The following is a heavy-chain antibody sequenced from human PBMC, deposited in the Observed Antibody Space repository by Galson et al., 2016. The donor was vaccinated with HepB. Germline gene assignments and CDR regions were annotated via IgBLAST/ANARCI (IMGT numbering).Heavy chain of an antibody. Sequence: SVKVSCKASGGTFNNYTFTWVRQAPGQGLEWMGRIIPIVGRAEYAQNLQARTTITADKSSSTTYMELRSLTSDDTALYYCAKAHFRMKDHLTGRQYYGLDVWGQGTTVTVSS. CDR3: AKAHFRMKDHLTGRQYYGLDV. V-gene: IGHV1-69*02. D-gene: IGHD3-9*01. CDR1: GGTFNNYT. J-gene: IGHJ6*02. CDR2: IIPIVGRA.